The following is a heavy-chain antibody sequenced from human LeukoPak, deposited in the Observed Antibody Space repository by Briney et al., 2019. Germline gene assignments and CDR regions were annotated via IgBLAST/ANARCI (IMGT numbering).Heavy chain of an antibody. J-gene: IGHJ3*02. CDR1: GFTFSSYA. Sequence: GGSLRLSCAASGFTFSSYAMSWVRQAPGKGLEWVAVISYDGSNKYYADSVKGRFTISRDNSKNTLYLQMNSLRAEDTAVYYCARDGDIVVVPAAYGGDAFDIWGQGTMVTVSS. CDR3: ARDGDIVVVPAAYGGDAFDI. V-gene: IGHV3-30-3*01. D-gene: IGHD2-2*01. CDR2: ISYDGSNK.